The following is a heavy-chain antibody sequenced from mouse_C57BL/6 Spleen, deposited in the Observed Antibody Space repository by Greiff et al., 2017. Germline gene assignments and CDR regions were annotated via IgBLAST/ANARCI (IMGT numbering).Heavy chain of an antibody. CDR3: ARGGDYYGSSYFYYAMDY. V-gene: IGHV1-54*01. D-gene: IGHD1-1*01. Sequence: VQLQQSGAELVRPGTSVKVSCKASGYAFTNYLIEWVKQRPGQGLEWIGVIIPGSGGTNYNEKFKGKATLTADKSSSAAYMQLSSLASEDSAVYFCARGGDYYGSSYFYYAMDYWGQGTSVTVSS. CDR2: IIPGSGGT. CDR1: GYAFTNYL. J-gene: IGHJ4*01.